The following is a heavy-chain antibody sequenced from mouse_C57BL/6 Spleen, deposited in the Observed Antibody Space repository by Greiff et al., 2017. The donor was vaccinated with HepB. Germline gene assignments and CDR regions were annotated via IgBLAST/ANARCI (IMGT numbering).Heavy chain of an antibody. Sequence: VKLMESGAELVRPGASVTLSCKASGYTFTDYEMHWVKQTPVHGLEWIGAIDPETGGTAYNQKFKGKAILTADKSSSTAYMELRSLTSEDSAVYYCTTYYSNYLAWFAYWGQGTLVTVSA. D-gene: IGHD2-5*01. CDR3: TTYYSNYLAWFAY. CDR1: GYTFTDYE. V-gene: IGHV1-15*01. CDR2: IDPETGGT. J-gene: IGHJ3*01.